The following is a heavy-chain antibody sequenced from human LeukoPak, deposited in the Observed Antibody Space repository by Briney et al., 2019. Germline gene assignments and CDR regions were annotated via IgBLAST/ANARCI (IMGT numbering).Heavy chain of an antibody. Sequence: GGSLRLSCAASGFTFSNYAMSWVRQTPGTGLEWLSAISPDGIYIYYADSVKGRFTTSRDNSKNTLYLQMNSLRAEDTAVYYCARYAPPTTVVTRFFDYWGQGTLVTVSS. J-gene: IGHJ4*02. V-gene: IGHV3-23*01. CDR1: GFTFSNYA. CDR3: ARYAPPTTVVTRFFDY. D-gene: IGHD4-11*01. CDR2: ISPDGIYI.